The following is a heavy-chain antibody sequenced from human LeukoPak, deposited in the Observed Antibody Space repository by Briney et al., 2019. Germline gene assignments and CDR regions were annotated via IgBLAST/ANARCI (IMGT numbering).Heavy chain of an antibody. CDR3: ERDRVIVGAFYYYYGMDV. D-gene: IGHD1-26*01. Sequence: GGSLRLSCAASGXTFSSYGMHGVRQAPGKGLEWVAVIWYDGSNKYYADSVKGRFTISRDNSKNTLYLQLNSLRAEDTAVYYCERDRVIVGAFYYYYGMDVWGQGTTVTVSS. J-gene: IGHJ6*02. CDR2: IWYDGSNK. V-gene: IGHV3-33*01. CDR1: GXTFSSYG.